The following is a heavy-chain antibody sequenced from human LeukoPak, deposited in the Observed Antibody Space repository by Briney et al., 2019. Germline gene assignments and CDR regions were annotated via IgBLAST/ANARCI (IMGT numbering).Heavy chain of an antibody. CDR2: ISSSGSTI. V-gene: IGHV3-48*01. D-gene: IGHD3-16*01. CDR3: ARDQGGVGY. Sequence: GGSLRLSCAASGFMFSSHNMNWVRQAPGKGLEWVSYISSSGSTIYYEDSVEGRFTISRDNAKNSLYLQMNSLRAEDTAVYYCARDQGGVGYWGQGTLVTVSS. J-gene: IGHJ4*02. CDR1: GFMFSSHN.